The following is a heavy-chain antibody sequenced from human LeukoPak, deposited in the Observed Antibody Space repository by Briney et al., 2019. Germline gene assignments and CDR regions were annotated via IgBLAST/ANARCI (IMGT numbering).Heavy chain of an antibody. J-gene: IGHJ6*03. V-gene: IGHV4-39*07. CDR3: ARTVIIGVFTYYYYYMDV. D-gene: IGHD3-10*01. CDR2: IYYSGST. Sequence: KPSETLSLTCTVSGGSISSSSYYWGWIRQPPGKGLEWIGSIYYSGSTYYNPSLKSRVTISVDTSKNQFSLKLSSVTAADTAVYYCARTVIIGVFTYYYYYMDVWGKGTTVTVSS. CDR1: GGSISSSSYY.